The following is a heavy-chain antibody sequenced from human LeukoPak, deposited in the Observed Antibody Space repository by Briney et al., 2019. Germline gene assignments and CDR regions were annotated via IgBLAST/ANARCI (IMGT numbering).Heavy chain of an antibody. J-gene: IGHJ6*02. CDR1: GGTFSSYT. D-gene: IGHD5-24*01. Sequence: SLKVSSTASGGTFSSYTISWVRQAPRQGLEWMGRIIPILGIANYAQKLQGRVTITADKSTSTAHMELSSLRSEDTAVYYCAREGDGYNPYYYYYGMDVWGQGTTVTVSS. CDR2: IIPILGIA. CDR3: AREGDGYNPYYYYYGMDV. V-gene: IGHV1-69*04.